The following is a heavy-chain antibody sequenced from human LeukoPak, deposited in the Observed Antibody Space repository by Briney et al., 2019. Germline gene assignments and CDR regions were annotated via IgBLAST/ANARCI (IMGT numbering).Heavy chain of an antibody. Sequence: SETLSLTCTVSGGPIYSYYWSWIRQTPRKGLEWIGRLYPGVSTNYNPSLKSRVTMSVDTSKNQFALKLSAVTAADTAVYYCARLKFYDSTGYSPGHYIDVWGKGTTVTVSS. J-gene: IGHJ6*03. CDR2: LYPGVST. CDR1: GGPIYSYY. D-gene: IGHD3-22*01. V-gene: IGHV4-4*07. CDR3: ARLKFYDSTGYSPGHYIDV.